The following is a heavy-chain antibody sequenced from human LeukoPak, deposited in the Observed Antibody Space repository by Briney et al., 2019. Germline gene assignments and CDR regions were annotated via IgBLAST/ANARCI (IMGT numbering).Heavy chain of an antibody. CDR3: SRGGAAPFDY. V-gene: IGHV4-30-2*01. CDR2: MFQSGST. CDR1: GGSITSGGYY. D-gene: IGHD6-6*01. J-gene: IGHJ4*02. Sequence: SETLSLTCTVSGGSITSGGYYWSWIRQPPGKGLEWIGYMFQSGSTYYNPSLTSRVTISVDRSKNQFSLKVRPVTAADTAVYYCSRGGAAPFDYWGQGTLVTVSS.